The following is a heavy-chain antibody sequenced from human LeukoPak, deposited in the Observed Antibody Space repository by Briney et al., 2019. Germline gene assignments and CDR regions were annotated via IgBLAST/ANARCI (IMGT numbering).Heavy chain of an antibody. CDR1: GYTFTSFS. D-gene: IGHD6-13*01. Sequence: EASVMVSCKASGYTFTSFSISWVRQAPGQGLEWMGWISAYNGNTNYAQKLQGRVTMTTDTSTSTAYMELRSLRSDDTAVYYCAREVGYSSSWYGRPGYYGMDVWGKGPRSPSPQ. CDR3: AREVGYSSSWYGRPGYYGMDV. J-gene: IGHJ6*01. V-gene: IGHV1-18*01. CDR2: ISAYNGNT.